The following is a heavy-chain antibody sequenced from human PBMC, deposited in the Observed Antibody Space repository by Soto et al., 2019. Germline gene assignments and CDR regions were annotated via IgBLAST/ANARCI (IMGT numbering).Heavy chain of an antibody. Sequence: QVQLQESGPGLVKPSGTLSLTCAVSGGSFSSSDRWSWVRQSPGQGLEWIGQIYHGANTNYNPSLQRRSTISVDKSKNHFSLKLTSVTAADTAVYYCARAGREYCSGYRCHSGLYGMDVWGQGTAVTVSS. J-gene: IGHJ6*02. V-gene: IGHV4-4*02. D-gene: IGHD2-15*01. CDR1: GGSFSSSDR. CDR2: IYHGANT. CDR3: ARAGREYCSGYRCHSGLYGMDV.